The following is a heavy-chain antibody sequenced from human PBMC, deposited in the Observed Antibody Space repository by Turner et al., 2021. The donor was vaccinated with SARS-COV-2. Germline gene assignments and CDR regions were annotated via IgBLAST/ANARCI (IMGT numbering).Heavy chain of an antibody. Sequence: DVQLVESGGGFVQPGRSLRLTCAASGFNFGNSAMHWVRQGPGKGLEWVAGINWSSGTIHYADSVEGRFSISRDNAKNSVYLQMSSLRVEDTAVYYCVKDQVSANMKTFEYWGQGTLVTVSS. CDR2: INWSSGTI. CDR3: VKDQVSANMKTFEY. V-gene: IGHV3-9*01. D-gene: IGHD2-8*01. CDR1: GFNFGNSA. J-gene: IGHJ4*02.